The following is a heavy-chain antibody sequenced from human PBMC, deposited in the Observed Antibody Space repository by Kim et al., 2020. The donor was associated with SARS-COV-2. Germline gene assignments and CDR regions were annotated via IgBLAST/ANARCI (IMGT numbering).Heavy chain of an antibody. V-gene: IGHV4-39*01. CDR3: ATRIMIFGGPDY. CDR1: GGSISSSTYY. CDR2: KYYSGIT. J-gene: IGHJ4*02. Sequence: SETLSLTCTVSGGSISSSTYYWGWIRQPPGKGLEWIGSKYYSGITYYNPSLKSRVTISADMSKNQFSLKLSSVTAADTAVYYCATRIMIFGGPDYWGQGTIVTVSS. D-gene: IGHD3-9*01.